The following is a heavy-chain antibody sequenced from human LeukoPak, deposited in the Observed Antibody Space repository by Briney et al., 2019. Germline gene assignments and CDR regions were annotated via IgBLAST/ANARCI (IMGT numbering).Heavy chain of an antibody. V-gene: IGHV3-66*01. CDR3: ARDQSDHFDY. CDR1: GFTVSSNY. J-gene: IGHJ4*02. CDR2: IYSGGST. Sequence: GGSLRLSCAASGFTVSSNYMSWIRQAPGKGLEWVSVIYSGGSTYYADSVKGRFTISRDNSKNTLYPQMNSLRAEDTAVYYCARDQSDHFDYWGQGTLVTVSS.